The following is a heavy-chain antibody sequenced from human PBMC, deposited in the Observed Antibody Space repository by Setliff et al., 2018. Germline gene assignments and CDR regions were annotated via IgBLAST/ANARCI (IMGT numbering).Heavy chain of an antibody. J-gene: IGHJ4*02. Sequence: SETLSLTCAVYGGSFSGYYWSWIRQPPGKGLELIGEINHTGSTSYNPSLKSRVTISLDTPKNQFSLKLSYMTAADTAVYYCARFLDPRDGYQNSPGFDFWGQGALVTVSS. V-gene: IGHV4-34*01. CDR2: INHTGST. CDR3: ARFLDPRDGYQNSPGFDF. D-gene: IGHD2-21*01. CDR1: GGSFSGYY.